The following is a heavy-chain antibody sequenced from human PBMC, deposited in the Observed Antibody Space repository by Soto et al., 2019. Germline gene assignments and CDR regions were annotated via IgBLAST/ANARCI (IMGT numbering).Heavy chain of an antibody. J-gene: IGHJ5*02. Sequence: EVQLVESGGGLVQPGGSLRLSCAASGFTFSSYSMNWVRQAPGKGLEWVSYISSSSSTIYYADSVKGRFTISRDNAKNSLYRQMNSLRDEVTAVYYCAREGCLLNWFDPWGPGTLVTVSS. CDR2: ISSSSSTI. CDR3: AREGCLLNWFDP. V-gene: IGHV3-48*02. CDR1: GFTFSSYS. D-gene: IGHD6-19*01.